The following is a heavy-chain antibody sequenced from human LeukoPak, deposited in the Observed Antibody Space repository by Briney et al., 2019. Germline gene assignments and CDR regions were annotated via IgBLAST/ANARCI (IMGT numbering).Heavy chain of an antibody. V-gene: IGHV4-39*01. CDR2: IYSSGST. Sequence: SETLSLTCTVSGASISGSGYYWGWIRQPPGKGLEWIGSIYSSGSTYYNASLQSRVTISIETSKNQISLRLNSVTAADTAMYYCAKSGGYGLIDYRGQGTLVTVSS. D-gene: IGHD1-26*01. CDR3: AKSGGYGLIDY. J-gene: IGHJ4*02. CDR1: GASISGSGYY.